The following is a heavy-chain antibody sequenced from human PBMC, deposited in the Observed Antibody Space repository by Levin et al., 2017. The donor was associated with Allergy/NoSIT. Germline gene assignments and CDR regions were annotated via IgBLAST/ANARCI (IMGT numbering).Heavy chain of an antibody. CDR1: GGSISSGDYY. J-gene: IGHJ3*02. CDR2: IYYSGST. Sequence: PSQTLSLTCTVSGGSISSGDYYWRWIRQPPGKGLEWIGYIYYSGSTYYNPSLKSRVTISVDTSKNQFSLKLSSVTAADTAVYYCARDRYDYVWGSYRYTGGAFDIWGQGTMVTVSS. D-gene: IGHD3-16*02. V-gene: IGHV4-30-4*01. CDR3: ARDRYDYVWGSYRYTGGAFDI.